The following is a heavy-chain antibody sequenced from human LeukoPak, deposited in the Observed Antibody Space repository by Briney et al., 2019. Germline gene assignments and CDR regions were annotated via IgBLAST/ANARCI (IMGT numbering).Heavy chain of an antibody. D-gene: IGHD6-13*01. CDR1: GYTFTSYD. CDR3: ALGFYGSSWSYYYYYYGMDV. J-gene: IGHJ6*02. CDR2: MNPNSGNT. V-gene: IGHV1-8*01. Sequence: ASVKVSCKASGYTFTSYDINWVRQATGQGLEWMGWMNPNSGNTGYAQKFQGRVTMTRNTSISTAYMELSSLRSEDTAVYYCALGFYGSSWSYYYYYYGMDVWGQGTTVTVSS.